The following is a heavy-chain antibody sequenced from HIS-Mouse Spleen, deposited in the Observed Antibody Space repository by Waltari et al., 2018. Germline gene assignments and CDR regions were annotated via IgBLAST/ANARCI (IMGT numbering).Heavy chain of an antibody. J-gene: IGHJ4*02. D-gene: IGHD5-18*01. CDR1: GVG. Sequence: GVGVGWIRQPPGKALEWLALIYWDDDKRYSPSLKSRLTITKDTSKNQVVLTMTNMDPVDTATYYCAHSFYRKSDTVFDYWGQGTLVTVSS. CDR3: AHSFYRKSDTVFDY. CDR2: IYWDDDK. V-gene: IGHV2-5*02.